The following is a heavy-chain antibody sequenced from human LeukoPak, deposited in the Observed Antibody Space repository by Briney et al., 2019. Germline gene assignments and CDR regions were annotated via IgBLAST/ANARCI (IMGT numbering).Heavy chain of an antibody. CDR2: IKQDGSEK. CDR1: GFPLGSYW. J-gene: IGHJ4*02. D-gene: IGHD2-2*01. CDR3: ARDPENFSSTSV. Sequence: PGGPWSFSGAAFGFPLGSYWLGWSGRPPGKGLEGVANIKQDGSEKYYVDSVKGRFTISRDNAKNSLYLQMNSLRAEDTAVYYCARDPENFSSTSVWGQGTLVTVSS. V-gene: IGHV3-7*03.